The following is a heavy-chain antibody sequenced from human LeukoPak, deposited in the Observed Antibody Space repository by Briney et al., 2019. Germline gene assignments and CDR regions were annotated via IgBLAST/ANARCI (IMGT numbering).Heavy chain of an antibody. Sequence: PGGSLRLSCAASGFTFSGYWMHWVRHAPGKGLVWVSRINSDGSSTTYADSVNGLFTISRDSAKNTLYLQMNSLRAEDTAVYYCARGTCGYPYGCFFDYWGQGTLVTVSS. CDR1: GFTFSGYW. CDR2: INSDGSST. J-gene: IGHJ4*02. CDR3: ARGTCGYPYGCFFDY. D-gene: IGHD5-18*01. V-gene: IGHV3-74*01.